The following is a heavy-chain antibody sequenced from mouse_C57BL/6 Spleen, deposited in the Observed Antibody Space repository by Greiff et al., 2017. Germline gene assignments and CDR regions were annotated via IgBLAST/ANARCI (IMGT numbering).Heavy chain of an antibody. D-gene: IGHD2-4*01. J-gene: IGHJ3*01. CDR2: INPNNGGT. Sequence: VQLQQSGPELVKPGASVKMSCKASGYTFTDYNMNWVKQSHGKSLEWIGYINPNNGGTSYNQKFKGKATLTVNKSSSTAYMELRSLTSEDSAVYYCARGDYDYDVRFAYWGQGTLVTVSA. CDR1: GYTFTDYN. CDR3: ARGDYDYDVRFAY. V-gene: IGHV1-22*01.